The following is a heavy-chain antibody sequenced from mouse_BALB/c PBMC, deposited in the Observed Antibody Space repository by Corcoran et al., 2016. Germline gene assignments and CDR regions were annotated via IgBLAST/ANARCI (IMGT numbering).Heavy chain of an antibody. J-gene: IGHJ1*01. CDR2: IAPANGNT. Sequence: EVQLQQSGAELVKPGASVKLSCTASGFNIKDTYMHWVKQRPEQGLEWIGRIAPANGNTKYDQKFQGKATITADTSSNTANLQLSSLTSEDTAVYCCANGDWYFEFWGAGTTVTVSS. CDR3: ANGDWYFEF. CDR1: GFNIKDTY. V-gene: IGHV14-3*02.